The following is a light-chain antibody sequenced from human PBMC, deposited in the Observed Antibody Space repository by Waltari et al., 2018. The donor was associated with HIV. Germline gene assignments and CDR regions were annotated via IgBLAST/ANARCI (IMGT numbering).Light chain of an antibody. V-gene: IGLV2-23*02. CDR2: EVN. Sequence: QSALTQSASVSGSPGQSITISCTGTSPNIGSYNLLSWYQQHPGRAPKVIIYEVNKRPSGVSNRFSGSTSGSTASLTISGLQAEDEADYYCCSYAGSSNVVFGGGTKLTVL. CDR3: CSYAGSSNVV. J-gene: IGLJ2*01. CDR1: SPNIGSYNL.